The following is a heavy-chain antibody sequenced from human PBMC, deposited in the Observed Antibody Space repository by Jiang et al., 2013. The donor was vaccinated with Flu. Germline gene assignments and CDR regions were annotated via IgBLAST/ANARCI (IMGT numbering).Heavy chain of an antibody. V-gene: IGHV1-69*10. D-gene: IGHD3-22*01. CDR1: GGTFSSYA. CDR2: IIPILGIA. J-gene: IGHJ5*02. CDR3: AREYYYDSSGYSMNWFDP. Sequence: SGAEVKKPGSSVKVSCKASGGTFSSYAISWVRQAPGQGLEWMGGIIPILGIANYAQKFQGRVTITADKSTSTAYMELSSLRSEDTAVYYCAREYYYDSSGYSMNWFDPWGQGTLVTVSS.